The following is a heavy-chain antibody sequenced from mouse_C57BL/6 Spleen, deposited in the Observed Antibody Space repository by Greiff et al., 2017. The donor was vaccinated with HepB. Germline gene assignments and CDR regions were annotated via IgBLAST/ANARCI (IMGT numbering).Heavy chain of an antibody. J-gene: IGHJ4*01. V-gene: IGHV1-64*01. CDR3: ARDDYYAMDY. CDR2: IHPNSGST. Sequence: VQLQQSGAELVKPGASVKLSCKASGYTFTSYWMHWVKQRPGQGLEWIGMIHPNSGSTNYNEKFKSKATLTVDKSSSTAYMQLSSLTSEDSAVYYCARDDYYAMDYWGQRTSVTVSS. CDR1: GYTFTSYW.